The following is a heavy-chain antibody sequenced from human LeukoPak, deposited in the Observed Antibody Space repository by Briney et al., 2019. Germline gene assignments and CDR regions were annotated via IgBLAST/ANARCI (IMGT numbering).Heavy chain of an antibody. CDR1: GGSISSSSYY. J-gene: IGHJ3*02. Sequence: KASETLSLTCTVSGGSISSSSYYWGWIRQPPGKGLEWIGSIYYSGSTYYNPSLKSRVTISVDTSKNQFSLKLSSVTAADTAVYYCAKPKYYDFRKGAFDIWGQGTMVTVSS. D-gene: IGHD3-3*01. CDR2: IYYSGST. CDR3: AKPKYYDFRKGAFDI. V-gene: IGHV4-39*07.